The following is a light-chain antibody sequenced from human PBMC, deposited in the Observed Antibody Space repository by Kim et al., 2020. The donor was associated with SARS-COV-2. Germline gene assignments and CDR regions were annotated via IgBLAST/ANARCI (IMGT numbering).Light chain of an antibody. CDR2: QDS. CDR3: QAWDSSTVV. Sequence: SYELTQPPSVSVSPGQTASITCSGDKVGDKYACWYQQKPGQSPVLVIYQDSKRPSGIPERFSGSNSGNKATLTISGTQAMDEAYYYCQAWDSSTVVLGGG. V-gene: IGLV3-1*01. J-gene: IGLJ2*01. CDR1: KVGDKY.